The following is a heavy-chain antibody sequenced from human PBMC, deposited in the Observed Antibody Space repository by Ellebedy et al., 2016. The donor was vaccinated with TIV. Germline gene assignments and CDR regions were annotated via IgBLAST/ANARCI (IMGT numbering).Heavy chain of an antibody. CDR1: GYSFIGYY. CDR3: ARGLIGSGYGMDV. J-gene: IGHJ6*02. V-gene: IGHV1-2*02. D-gene: IGHD6-19*01. CDR2: INPNNGGT. Sequence: ASVKVSCXASGYSFIGYYMHWVRQAPGQGLEWMGWINPNNGGTNSAQKFQGRVTITADESTSTAYMDLSSLRSEDTAVYYCARGLIGSGYGMDVWGQGTTVTVSS.